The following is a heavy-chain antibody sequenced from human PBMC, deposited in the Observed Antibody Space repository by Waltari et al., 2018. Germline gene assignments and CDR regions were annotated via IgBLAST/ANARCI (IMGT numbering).Heavy chain of an antibody. CDR2: SSGSGGST. J-gene: IGHJ4*02. D-gene: IGHD3-10*01. CDR1: GFTFSSYA. V-gene: IGHV3-23*01. CDR3: AKGRRSGSYYNTDY. Sequence: EVQLLESGGGLVQPGGSLRLSCAASGFTFSSYAMSWVRQAPGKGLGWVSASSGSGGSTYYADSVKGRFTISRDKSKNTLYLQMNSLRAEDTAVYYCAKGRRSGSYYNTDYWGQGTLVTVSS.